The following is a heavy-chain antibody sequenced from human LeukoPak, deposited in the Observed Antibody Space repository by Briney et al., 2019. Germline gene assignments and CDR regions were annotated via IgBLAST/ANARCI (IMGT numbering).Heavy chain of an antibody. CDR2: IYPDSLT. CDR1: GFYVSSNY. CDR3: TRVLSGTFDY. J-gene: IGHJ4*02. D-gene: IGHD1-26*01. Sequence: GGSLTLSCAASGFYVSSNYMTWVRQPPGKGLQWVSVIYPDSLTYYADSVKGRFTISRDDSKNTLYLQMNSLRAEDTAVYYCTRVLSGTFDYWGQGTLVTVS. V-gene: IGHV3-53*01.